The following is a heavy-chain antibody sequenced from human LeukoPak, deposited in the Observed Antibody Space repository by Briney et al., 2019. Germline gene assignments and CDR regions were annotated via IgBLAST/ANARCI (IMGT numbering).Heavy chain of an antibody. CDR2: ISSSGSPI. Sequence: GGSLRLSCAASGFTFSSYEMNWVRQAPGKGLEWVSYISSSGSPIYYADSVKGRFTISRDNAKNSLYLQMNSLRAEDTAVYYCARSPVVYYYYGMDVWGQGTTVTVSS. V-gene: IGHV3-48*03. J-gene: IGHJ6*02. CDR3: ARSPVVYYYYGMDV. CDR1: GFTFSSYE.